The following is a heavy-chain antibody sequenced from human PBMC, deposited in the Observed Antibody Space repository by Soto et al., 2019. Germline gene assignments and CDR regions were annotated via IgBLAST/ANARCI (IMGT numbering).Heavy chain of an antibody. J-gene: IGHJ6*02. CDR1: GFTFSSYA. Sequence: TGGSLRLSCAASGFTFSSYAMSWVRQAPGKGLEWVSAISGSGGSTYYADSVKGRFTISRDNSKNTLYLQMNSLRAEDTAVYYCAKVTRSSDSYRDDGMDAWGQGTTVTVSS. D-gene: IGHD5-18*01. CDR3: AKVTRSSDSYRDDGMDA. V-gene: IGHV3-23*01. CDR2: ISGSGGST.